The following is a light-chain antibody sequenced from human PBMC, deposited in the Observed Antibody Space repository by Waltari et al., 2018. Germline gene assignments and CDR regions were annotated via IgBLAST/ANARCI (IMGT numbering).Light chain of an antibody. J-gene: IGKJ5*01. Sequence: DIVMAQSPESLAVSLGERATTNCKSSQIVLKRSNNKNYLVRNQREPGQPPKLLIYGGGTRESGVPDRFSGSGSGTGLTLTISSLQAEDVGLFYCHQYYGSRWITFGQGTRLEIK. CDR3: HQYYGSRWIT. CDR1: QIVLKRSNNKNY. CDR2: GGG. V-gene: IGKV4-1*01.